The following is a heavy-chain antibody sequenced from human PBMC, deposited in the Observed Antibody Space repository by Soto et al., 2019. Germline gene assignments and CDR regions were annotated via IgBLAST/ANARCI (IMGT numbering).Heavy chain of an antibody. CDR1: GGSISSSSYY. Sequence: SETLSLTCTVSGGSISSSSYYWGWIRQPPGKGLEWIGSIYYSGSTYYNPSLKSRVTISVDTSKNQFSLKLSSVTAADTAVYYCARRAKYYFDYWGQGTLVTVSS. V-gene: IGHV4-39*01. CDR2: IYYSGST. J-gene: IGHJ4*02. CDR3: ARRAKYYFDY.